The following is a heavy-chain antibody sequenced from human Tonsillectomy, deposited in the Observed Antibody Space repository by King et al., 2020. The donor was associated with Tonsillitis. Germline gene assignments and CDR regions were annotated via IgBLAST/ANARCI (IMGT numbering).Heavy chain of an antibody. V-gene: IGHV4-30-4*01. CDR3: ASVRVVVPAAKPDFDY. D-gene: IGHD2-2*01. J-gene: IGHJ4*02. CDR2: IYYSGST. CDR1: GDSISSGDYY. Sequence: QLQESGPGLVKPSQTLSLTCNVSGDSISSGDYYWSWIRQPPGKGLEWIGYIYYSGSTYNNPSLRSRVAISVDTSKNQFSLKLSSVTGADTAVYYCASVRVVVPAAKPDFDYWRQGTLVTVSS.